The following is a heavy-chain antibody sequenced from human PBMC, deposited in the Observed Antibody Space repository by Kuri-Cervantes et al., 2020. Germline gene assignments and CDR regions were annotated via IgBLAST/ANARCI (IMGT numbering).Heavy chain of an antibody. D-gene: IGHD1-26*01. J-gene: IGHJ4*02. V-gene: IGHV3-30*03. CDR2: ISYDGSNK. Sequence: GESLKISCAASGFTFSSYGMHWVRQAPGKGLEWVAVISYDGSNKYYADSVKGRFTISRDNSKNTLYLQMTSLTTEDTAVYYCARVSESYYYFDYWGQGSLVTVSS. CDR3: ARVSESYYYFDY. CDR1: GFTFSSYG.